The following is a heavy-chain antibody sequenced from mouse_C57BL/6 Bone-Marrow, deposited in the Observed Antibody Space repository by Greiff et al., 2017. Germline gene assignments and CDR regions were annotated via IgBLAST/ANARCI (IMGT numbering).Heavy chain of an antibody. CDR3: TRRGSGQRKGFAY. V-gene: IGHV14-4*01. J-gene: IGHJ3*01. CDR2: LDPENGDT. Sequence: EVKLMESGAELVRPGASVKLSCTASGFNINDDYMHWVKQRPEQGLEWIGWLDPENGDTEYASKFLGKATISADTSSNTAYLQLSSLTSEHTAVYYCTRRGSGQRKGFAYWGQGTLVTVSA. CDR1: GFNINDDY. D-gene: IGHD3-1*01.